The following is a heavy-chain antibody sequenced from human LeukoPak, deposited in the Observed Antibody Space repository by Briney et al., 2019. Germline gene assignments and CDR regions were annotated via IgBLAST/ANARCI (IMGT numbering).Heavy chain of an antibody. CDR3: AKGVSSRGWSYFDY. V-gene: IGHV3-23*01. D-gene: IGHD6-19*01. CDR1: GFTFSNSA. J-gene: IGHJ4*01. Sequence: GGSLRLSCAASGFTFSNSAMSWVRQAPGKGLEWVSTLSGSGITTYYADSVKGRFTISRDNSKNTLYLQMNTLRAEDSALYYCAKGVSSRGWSYFDYWGHGTLVTVSS. CDR2: LSGSGITT.